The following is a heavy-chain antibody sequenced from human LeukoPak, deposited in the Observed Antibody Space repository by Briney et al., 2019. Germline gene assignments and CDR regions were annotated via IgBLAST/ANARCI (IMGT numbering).Heavy chain of an antibody. V-gene: IGHV1-24*01. J-gene: IGHJ4*02. CDR1: GYTFTGYY. D-gene: IGHD3-10*01. CDR2: FDPEDGET. CDR3: TTDHYGSGSYLFDY. Sequence: ASVKVSCKASGYTFTGYYMHWVRQAPGKGLEWMGGFDPEDGETIYAQKFQGRVTMTEDTSTDTAYMELSSLRSEDTAVYYCTTDHYGSGSYLFDYWGQGTLVTVSS.